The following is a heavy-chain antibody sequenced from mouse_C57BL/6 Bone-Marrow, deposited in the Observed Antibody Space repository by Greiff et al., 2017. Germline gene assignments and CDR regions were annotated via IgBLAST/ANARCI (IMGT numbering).Heavy chain of an antibody. Sequence: QVQLQQSGAELARPGASVKLSCKASGYTFTSYGISWVKQRTGQGLEWIGAIYPRSGNTYYNEKFKGKATLTADKSSSTAYMELRRLTSEDSAVYFCARPAQAPPFAYWGQGTLVTVSA. CDR2: IYPRSGNT. CDR3: ARPAQAPPFAY. J-gene: IGHJ3*01. D-gene: IGHD3-2*02. V-gene: IGHV1-81*01. CDR1: GYTFTSYG.